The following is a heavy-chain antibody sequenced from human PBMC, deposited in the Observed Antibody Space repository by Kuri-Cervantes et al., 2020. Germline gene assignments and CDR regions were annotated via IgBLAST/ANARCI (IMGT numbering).Heavy chain of an antibody. CDR2: INWNGGST. CDR1: GFTFDDYG. CDR3: ARSHLRGGMDV. Sequence: GGSLRLSCAASGFTFDDYGMSWVRQAPGKGLEWVSGINWNGGSTGYADSVKGRFTISRDNAKSSLYLQMNSLRAEDTALYHCARSHLRGGMDVWGQGTTVTVSS. J-gene: IGHJ6*02. V-gene: IGHV3-20*01.